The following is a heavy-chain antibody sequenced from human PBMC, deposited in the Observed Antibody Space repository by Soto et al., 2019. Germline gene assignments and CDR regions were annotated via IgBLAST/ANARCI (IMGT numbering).Heavy chain of an antibody. CDR2: ISGSGGST. D-gene: IGHD4-17*01. CDR1: GFTFSSYA. J-gene: IGHJ5*02. V-gene: IGHV3-23*01. Sequence: GGSLRLSCAASGFTFSSYAMSWVRQAPGKGLEWVSAISGSGGSTYYADSVKGRFTISRDNSKNTLYLQMNSLRAEDTAVYYCAKDARRGGTVTNNWFDPWGQGTLVTVSS. CDR3: AKDARRGGTVTNNWFDP.